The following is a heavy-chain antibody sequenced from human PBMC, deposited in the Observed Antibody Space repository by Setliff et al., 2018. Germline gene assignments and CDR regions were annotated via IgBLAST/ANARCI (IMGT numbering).Heavy chain of an antibody. D-gene: IGHD3-16*01. Sequence: SETLSLTCSVSGDSIGRGGYYWSWIRQQPGKGLEWIASIYYSGSTYYNPSLKSRLGVSMDSSKNQFYLDLSSVTAADTAVYYCARDRRGGYGAINWFGPWGQGTLVTVSS. V-gene: IGHV4-31*03. CDR1: GDSIGRGGYY. CDR2: IYYSGST. J-gene: IGHJ5*02. CDR3: ARDRRGGYGAINWFGP.